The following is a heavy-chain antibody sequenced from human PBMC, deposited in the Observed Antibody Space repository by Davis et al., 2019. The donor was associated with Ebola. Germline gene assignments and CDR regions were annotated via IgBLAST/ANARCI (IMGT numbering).Heavy chain of an antibody. D-gene: IGHD5-18*01. CDR2: INHCGST. Sequence: MPSETLSLTCAVYGGSFSGYYWSWIRQPPGKGLEWIGEINHCGSTNYNPSLKSRVTISVDTSKNQFSLKLSSVTAADTAVYYCARGVYSYGAQYYVDYWGQGTMVTVSS. CDR1: GGSFSGYY. J-gene: IGHJ4*02. V-gene: IGHV4-34*01. CDR3: ARGVYSYGAQYYVDY.